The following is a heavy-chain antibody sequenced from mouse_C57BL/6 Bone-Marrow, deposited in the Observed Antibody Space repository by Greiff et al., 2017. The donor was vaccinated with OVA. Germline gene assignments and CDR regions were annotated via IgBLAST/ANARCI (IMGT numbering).Heavy chain of an antibody. Sequence: VKLQESDAELVKPGASVKISCKVSGYTFTDHTIHWMKQRPEQGLEWIGYIYPRDGSTKYNEKFKGKATLTADKSSSTAYMQLNSLTSEDSAVYFCARSRYYGRETYWYFDVWGTGTTVTVSS. D-gene: IGHD1-1*01. CDR1: GYTFTDHT. V-gene: IGHV1-78*01. CDR2: IYPRDGST. CDR3: ARSRYYGRETYWYFDV. J-gene: IGHJ1*03.